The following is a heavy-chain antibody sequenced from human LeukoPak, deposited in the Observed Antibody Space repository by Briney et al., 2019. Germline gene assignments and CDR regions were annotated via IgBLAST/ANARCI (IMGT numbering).Heavy chain of an antibody. D-gene: IGHD3-10*01. CDR2: INPKTGGT. V-gene: IGHV1-2*02. J-gene: IGHJ4*02. CDR3: ARGGFGSGNYFNF. Sequence: ASVKVSCKAPGYTFTDYFIHWVRQAPGQVFGWMGWINPKTGGTNHAQKFQGRPSMTTDTSINTAYMELSGLRPDDTAIYYCARGGFGSGNYFNFWGQGTLISVSS. CDR1: GYTFTDYF.